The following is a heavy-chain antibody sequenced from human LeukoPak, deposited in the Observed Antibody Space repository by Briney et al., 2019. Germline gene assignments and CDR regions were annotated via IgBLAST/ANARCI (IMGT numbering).Heavy chain of an antibody. CDR2: ISYDGSNK. CDR3: AKDIVVVPAAPRNDYYYYGMDV. J-gene: IGHJ6*02. D-gene: IGHD2-2*01. V-gene: IGHV3-30*18. CDR1: GFTFSSYG. Sequence: GRSLRLSCAASGFTFSSYGMHWVRQAPGKGLEWVGVISYDGSNKYYADSVKGRFTISRDNSKNTLYLQMNSLRAEDTAVYYCAKDIVVVPAAPRNDYYYYGMDVWGQGTTVTVSS.